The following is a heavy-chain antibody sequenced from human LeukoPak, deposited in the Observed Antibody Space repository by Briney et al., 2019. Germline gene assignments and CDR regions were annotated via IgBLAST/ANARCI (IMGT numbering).Heavy chain of an antibody. D-gene: IGHD5-12*01. J-gene: IGHJ4*02. V-gene: IGHV3-49*04. Sequence: PGGSLRLSCAASGFTFSSYAMSWVRQAPGKGLEWVGFIRSKAYGGTTEYAASVKGRFTISRDDSKSIAYLQMNSLKAEDTAVYYCTRENSGYDHPPFDYWGQGTLVTVSS. CDR2: IRSKAYGGTT. CDR3: TRENSGYDHPPFDY. CDR1: GFTFSSYA.